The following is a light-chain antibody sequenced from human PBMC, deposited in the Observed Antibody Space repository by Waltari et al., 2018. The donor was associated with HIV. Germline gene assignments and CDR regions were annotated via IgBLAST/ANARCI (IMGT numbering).Light chain of an antibody. CDR2: VNSDGSY. V-gene: IGLV4-69*01. J-gene: IGLJ3*02. CDR3: QTWDTGIRV. CDR1: SGYTAYA. Sequence: QLVLTQSASASASLGASVKLTCPLSSGYTAYAIAWHQQQAEKGPRYLMKVNSDGSYSRGDGIPDRFSGSSSEAERYLTISSLQSEDEADYYCQTWDTGIRVFGGGTKLTVL.